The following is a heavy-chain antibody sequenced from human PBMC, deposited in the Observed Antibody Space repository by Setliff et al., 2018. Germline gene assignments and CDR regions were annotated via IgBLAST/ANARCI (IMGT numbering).Heavy chain of an antibody. V-gene: IGHV4-59*02. CDR1: GASVRSHY. CDR3: ARDRTYYGSGTYTRYFDY. J-gene: IGHJ4*02. Sequence: SETLSLTCTVSGASVRSHYWSWIRQSPEKGLEWIGFFFYSGDTKSNPSLKSRVTMSVDTSKNQFSLKLNSVTAADTAVYYCARDRTYYGSGTYTRYFDYWGQGTLVTVS. D-gene: IGHD3-10*01. CDR2: FFYSGDT.